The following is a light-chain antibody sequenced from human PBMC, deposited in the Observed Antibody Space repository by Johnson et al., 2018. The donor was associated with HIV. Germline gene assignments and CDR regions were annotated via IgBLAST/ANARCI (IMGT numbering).Light chain of an antibody. CDR1: SSNIGNNY. Sequence: QSALTQPPSVSAAPGQKVTISCSGSSSNIGNNYVSWYQQVPGAAPKLLIYDNNRRPSGIPDRFSGSKSGTSATLGITGLQTGDEADYYCGTWDSSLSAGKVFGTGTKVT. CDR3: GTWDSSLSAGKV. J-gene: IGLJ1*01. V-gene: IGLV1-51*01. CDR2: DNN.